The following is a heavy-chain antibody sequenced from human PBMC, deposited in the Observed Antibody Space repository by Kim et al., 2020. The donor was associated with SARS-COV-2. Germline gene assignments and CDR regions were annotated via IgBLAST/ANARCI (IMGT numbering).Heavy chain of an antibody. Sequence: SETLSLTCTVSGGSISSSNYYWGWIRQPPGKGLEWIGNIYYSGSTYYNPSLKSRVTISVDRSKNQCSLKLSSVTAADTAVYYCARGEDWGNYRHPFLLWGQGTLVTVSS. J-gene: IGHJ4*02. CDR2: IYYSGST. D-gene: IGHD3-16*02. CDR3: ARGEDWGNYRHPFLL. V-gene: IGHV4-39*07. CDR1: GGSISSSNYY.